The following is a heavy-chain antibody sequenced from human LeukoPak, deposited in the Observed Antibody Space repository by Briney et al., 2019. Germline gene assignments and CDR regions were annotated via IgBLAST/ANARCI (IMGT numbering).Heavy chain of an antibody. CDR1: GFTFDDYG. CDR2: INWNGGST. J-gene: IGHJ4*02. V-gene: IGHV3-20*04. CDR3: ARDQYDILTGYSYYLDY. Sequence: GGSLRLSCAASGFTFDDYGMSWVRQVPGKGLEWVSAINWNGGSTGYADSVKGRFTISRDNAKNSLYLQMNSLRAEDTAVYYCARDQYDILTGYSYYLDYWGQGTLVTVSS. D-gene: IGHD3-9*01.